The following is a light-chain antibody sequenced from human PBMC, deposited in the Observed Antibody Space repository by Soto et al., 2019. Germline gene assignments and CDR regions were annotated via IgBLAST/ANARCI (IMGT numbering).Light chain of an antibody. Sequence: EIVMTQSPATLSVSPGERATLSCRASQSVSSNLAWYQQKPGQAPRLLIYGASTRATGIPARFSGSGSGTEFTLTISILQSEDFAVYYCQQYKNWPWTFGQGTKVEIK. J-gene: IGKJ1*01. CDR2: GAS. V-gene: IGKV3-15*01. CDR3: QQYKNWPWT. CDR1: QSVSSN.